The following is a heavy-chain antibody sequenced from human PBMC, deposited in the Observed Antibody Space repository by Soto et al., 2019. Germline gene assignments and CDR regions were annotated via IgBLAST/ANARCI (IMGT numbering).Heavy chain of an antibody. Sequence: ASVKVSCKASGYTFTGYYMHWVRQAPGQGLEWMGWINPNSGGTNYAQKFQGWVTMTRDTSISTAYMELSRLRSDDTAVYYCGRDLGHIGYSSEGFDYWGQGTLVTVSS. CDR3: GRDLGHIGYSSEGFDY. J-gene: IGHJ4*02. CDR2: INPNSGGT. D-gene: IGHD6-19*01. CDR1: GYTFTGYY. V-gene: IGHV1-2*04.